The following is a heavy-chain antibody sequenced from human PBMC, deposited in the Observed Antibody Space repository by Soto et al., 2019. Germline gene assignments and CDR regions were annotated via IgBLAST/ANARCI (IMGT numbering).Heavy chain of an antibody. CDR3: VGNYDSSFDY. V-gene: IGHV4-30-4*01. Sequence: SETLSLTCTVSGGSVNSSGYSFPFILHSPLPFLEWIGSMYYSGDTYHTPSLTIRVSLSVDPSKDQFSLNLTSVTAADTAVYFCVGNYDSSFDYWAGEPWSPSPQ. J-gene: IGHJ4*02. D-gene: IGHD3-22*01. CDR2: MYYSGDT. CDR1: GGSVNSSGYS.